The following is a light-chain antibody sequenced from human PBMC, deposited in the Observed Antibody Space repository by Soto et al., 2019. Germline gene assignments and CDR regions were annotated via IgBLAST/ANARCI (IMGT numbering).Light chain of an antibody. CDR1: SGHSSYA. J-gene: IGLJ2*01. V-gene: IGLV4-69*01. Sequence: QLVLTQSPSASASLGASVKFTCTLSSGHSSYAVAWHQQQPGKGPRYLMKVNSDGSHSKGDGIPDRFSGSSSGAERYLTISGLQSEDEADYYCQTWGTGTVVFGGGTKLTVL. CDR2: VNSDGSH. CDR3: QTWGTGTVV.